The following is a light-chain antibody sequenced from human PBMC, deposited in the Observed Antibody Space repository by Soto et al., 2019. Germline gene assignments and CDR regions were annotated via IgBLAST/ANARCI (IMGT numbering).Light chain of an antibody. Sequence: DIQMTQSPSTLSASVGDRVTITCRASQSISSWLAWYQQKPGKAPKSLIYKASSLASGVPSRFSGGGSGTEFTLTISSLQTDDFATYYCQQYNSYPITFGQGTRLEIK. J-gene: IGKJ5*01. V-gene: IGKV1-5*03. CDR1: QSISSW. CDR2: KAS. CDR3: QQYNSYPIT.